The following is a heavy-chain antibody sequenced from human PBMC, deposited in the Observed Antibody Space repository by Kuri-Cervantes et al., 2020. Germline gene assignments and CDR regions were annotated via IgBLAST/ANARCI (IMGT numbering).Heavy chain of an antibody. CDR1: GYTFTSYS. D-gene: IGHD6-6*01. Sequence: SVKVSCKASGYTFTSYSISWVRQAPGQGLEWMGRIIPILGIANYAQKFQGRVTITADKSTSTAYMELSSLRSEDTAVYYCARDKLGRSSSHLYYFDYWGQGTLVTVSS. CDR2: IIPILGIA. CDR3: ARDKLGRSSSHLYYFDY. V-gene: IGHV1-69*04. J-gene: IGHJ4*02.